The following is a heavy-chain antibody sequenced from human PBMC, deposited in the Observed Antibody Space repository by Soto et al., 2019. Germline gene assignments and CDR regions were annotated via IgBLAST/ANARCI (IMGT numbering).Heavy chain of an antibody. CDR1: GGSISSSSYY. CDR3: ARHRVEQLVPQWFDP. D-gene: IGHD6-6*01. J-gene: IGHJ5*02. Sequence: QLQLQESGPGLVKPSETLSLTCTVSGGSISSSSYYWGWIRQPPGKGLEWIGSIYYSGSTYYNPSLKSRVTISVDTSKNQFSLKLSSVTAADTAVYYCARHRVEQLVPQWFDPWGQGTLVTVSS. V-gene: IGHV4-39*01. CDR2: IYYSGST.